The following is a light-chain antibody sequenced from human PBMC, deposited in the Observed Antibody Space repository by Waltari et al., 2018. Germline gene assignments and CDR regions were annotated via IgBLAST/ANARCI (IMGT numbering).Light chain of an antibody. CDR1: QSISNN. CDR3: QQYNTLPPST. J-gene: IGKJ2*02. CDR2: GAS. Sequence: EIVMTQSPAAMSYSPGGRTTTACSASQSISNNLAWYQHKPGQPPRLLISGASTRATGVPARFSVSASGTEFTLTISSLQSEDSAIYFCQQYNTLPPSTFGQGTKLEIK. V-gene: IGKV3-15*01.